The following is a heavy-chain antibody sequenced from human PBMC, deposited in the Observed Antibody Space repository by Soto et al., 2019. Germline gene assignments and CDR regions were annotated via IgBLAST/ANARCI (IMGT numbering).Heavy chain of an antibody. D-gene: IGHD4-17*01. CDR1: GFTFSTYA. V-gene: IGHV3-23*01. CDR3: AKTPIYGGNAGFFDL. Sequence: EVQLLESGGGLVQPGGSLRLSCAASGFTFSTYAMSWVRQAPGKGLEWVSAISGSGGSTYYADSVKGRFTISRDNSKNTLFLQMNSLRADDTAVYYCAKTPIYGGNAGFFDLWGRGTLVTVSS. CDR2: ISGSGGST. J-gene: IGHJ2*01.